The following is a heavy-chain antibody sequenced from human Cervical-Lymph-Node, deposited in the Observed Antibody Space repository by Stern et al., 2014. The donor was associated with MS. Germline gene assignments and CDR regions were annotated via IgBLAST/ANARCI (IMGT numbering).Heavy chain of an antibody. J-gene: IGHJ4*02. CDR3: ARRNGDLAFDY. V-gene: IGHV5-51*01. Sequence: VQLVQSGAEVKKPGESLQISCQGSGFSFTGYWIGSVRQMPGKGLEWMGNIYPEDSDTRHSPSYQGQVTISVDKSISTAYLQWSSLRASDTAMYFCARRNGDLAFDYWGQGTLVTVAS. CDR1: GFSFTGYW. D-gene: IGHD2-21*01. CDR2: IYPEDSDT.